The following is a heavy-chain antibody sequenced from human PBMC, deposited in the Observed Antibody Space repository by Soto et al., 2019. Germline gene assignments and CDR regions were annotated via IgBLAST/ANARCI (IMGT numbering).Heavy chain of an antibody. Sequence: GGSLRLSCAASGFTFSSYSMNWVRQAPGKGLEWVSSISSSSSYIYYADSVKGRFTISRDNAKNSLYLQMNSLRAEDTAVYYCARPRAVTGKGNDYWGQGTLVTVYS. V-gene: IGHV3-21*01. CDR2: ISSSSSYI. CDR1: GFTFSSYS. J-gene: IGHJ4*02. D-gene: IGHD6-19*01. CDR3: ARPRAVTGKGNDY.